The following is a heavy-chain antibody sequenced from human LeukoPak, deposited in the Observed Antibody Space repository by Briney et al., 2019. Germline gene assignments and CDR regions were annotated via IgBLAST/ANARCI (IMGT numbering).Heavy chain of an antibody. CDR1: GFTFSSYS. CDR3: AKDHDGSGSYVDY. D-gene: IGHD3-10*01. V-gene: IGHV3-21*01. J-gene: IGHJ4*02. Sequence: GGSLRLSCAASGFTFSSYSMNWVRQAPGKGLEWVSSISSSSSYIYYADSVKGRFTISRDNSKNTLYLQMNSLRAEDTAVYYCAKDHDGSGSYVDYWGQGTLVTVSS. CDR2: ISSSSSYI.